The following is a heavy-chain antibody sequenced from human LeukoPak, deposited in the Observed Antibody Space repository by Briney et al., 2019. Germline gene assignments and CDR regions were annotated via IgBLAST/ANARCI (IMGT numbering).Heavy chain of an antibody. V-gene: IGHV3-30*19. CDR1: GFTFSSYG. CDR2: IWYDGSNK. D-gene: IGHD6-13*01. J-gene: IGHJ4*02. Sequence: AGGSLRLSCAASGFTFSSYGMHWVRQAPGKGLEWVAVIWYDGSNKYYADSVKGRFTISRDNSKNTLYLQMNSLRAEDTAVFYCARETIAAGNGAYFDDWGREPWSASPQ. CDR3: ARETIAAGNGAYFDD.